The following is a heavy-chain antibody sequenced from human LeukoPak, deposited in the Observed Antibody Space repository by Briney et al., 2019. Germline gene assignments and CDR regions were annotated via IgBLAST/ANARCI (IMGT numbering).Heavy chain of an antibody. CDR2: TGISSVNT. V-gene: IGHV3-23*01. Sequence: PGGSLRLSCAASGLTFTRYAVTWVRQAPGKGLEWVCTTGISSVNTLCGDSVNGRFTISRDNSKNTLELQMNSLRVDDTAVYYCSTGDGIGKQPRAYYFDNWGQGTLVAVSS. CDR3: STGDGIGKQPRAYYFDN. CDR1: GLTFTRYA. J-gene: IGHJ4*02. D-gene: IGHD5-24*01.